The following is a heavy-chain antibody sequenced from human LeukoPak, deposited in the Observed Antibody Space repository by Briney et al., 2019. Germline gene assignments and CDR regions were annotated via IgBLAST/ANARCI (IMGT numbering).Heavy chain of an antibody. D-gene: IGHD4-17*01. CDR2: IYYSGST. V-gene: IGHV4-59*01. CDR3: ARGDYGDYVGYYYYYYMDV. Sequence: SETLSLTCTVSGGSISSYYWSWIRQPPGKGLEWIGYIYYSGSTNYNPSLKSRVTISVDTSKNQFSLKLSSVTAADTAVYYCARGDYGDYVGYYYYYYMDVWGKGTAVTVSS. CDR1: GGSISSYY. J-gene: IGHJ6*03.